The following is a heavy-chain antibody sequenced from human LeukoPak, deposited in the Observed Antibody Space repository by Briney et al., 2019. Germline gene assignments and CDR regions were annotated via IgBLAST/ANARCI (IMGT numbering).Heavy chain of an antibody. CDR3: AIDRGTDGYNYSDY. CDR2: ISYDGSNK. CDR1: GFTFSSYG. Sequence: PGGSLRLSCAASGFTFSSYGMHWVRQAPGKGLEWVAVISYDGSNKYYADSVKGRFTISRDNSKNTLYLQMNSLRAEDSAVYYCAIDRGTDGYNYSDYWGQGTLVTVSS. J-gene: IGHJ4*02. V-gene: IGHV3-30*03. D-gene: IGHD5-24*01.